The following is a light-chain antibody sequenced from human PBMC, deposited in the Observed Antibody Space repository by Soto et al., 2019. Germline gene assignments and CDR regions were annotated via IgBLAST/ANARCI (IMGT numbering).Light chain of an antibody. J-gene: IGLJ2*01. CDR1: SSDVGGYNY. V-gene: IGLV2-14*01. CDR2: DVS. Sequence: QSALTQPASVSGSPGQSITISCTGTSSDVGGYNYVSWYQQHPGKAPKLMIYDVSNRPSGVSNRFSGSKSGNTASLTISGLQAEDEADYYCRSYTSSSTVEFGGGTKLTVL. CDR3: RSYTSSSTVE.